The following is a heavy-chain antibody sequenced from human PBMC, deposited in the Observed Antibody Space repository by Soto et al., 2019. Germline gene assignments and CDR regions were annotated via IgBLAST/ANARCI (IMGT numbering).Heavy chain of an antibody. Sequence: PRESLKISCQSSGYTFSNFWIGWVRQLPGKGLEWMGIIYPGDHETRYSPSFHGKVTISADRSINTAYLQWNSLEASDTAFYFCARQRTSVATQAYFDVWGPGSLVTVSS. V-gene: IGHV5-51*01. CDR1: GYTFSNFW. D-gene: IGHD3-10*01. CDR3: ARQRTSVATQAYFDV. CDR2: IYPGDHET. J-gene: IGHJ4*02.